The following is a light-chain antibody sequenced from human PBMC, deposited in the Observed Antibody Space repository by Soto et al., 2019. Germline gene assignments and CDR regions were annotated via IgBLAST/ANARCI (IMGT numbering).Light chain of an antibody. CDR3: QAYGSSPRLV. CDR1: SGSIASNY. J-gene: IGLJ3*02. V-gene: IGLV6-57*02. CDR2: EDN. Sequence: NFLLTQPHSVSESPGKTVTISCTGSSGSIASNYVQWYQQRPGSAPTTVIYEDNQRPSGVPDRFSGSIDISSNSASLTPSRLMTEDEADDYCQAYGSSPRLVFGAGTPLTVL.